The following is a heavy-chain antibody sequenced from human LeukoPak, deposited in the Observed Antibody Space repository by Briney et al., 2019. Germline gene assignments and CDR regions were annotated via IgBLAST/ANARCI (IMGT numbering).Heavy chain of an antibody. Sequence: SVKVSCKASGGTFSSYAISWVRRAPGQGLEWMGGIIPIFGTANYAQKFQGRVTITTDESTSTAYMELSSLRSEDTAVYYCAREGRYSSPLYYFDYWGQGTLATVSS. D-gene: IGHD6-13*01. V-gene: IGHV1-69*05. CDR3: AREGRYSSPLYYFDY. CDR2: IIPIFGTA. J-gene: IGHJ4*02. CDR1: GGTFSSYA.